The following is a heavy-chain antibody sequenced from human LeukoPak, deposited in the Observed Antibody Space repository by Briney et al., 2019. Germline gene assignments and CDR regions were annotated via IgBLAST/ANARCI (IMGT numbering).Heavy chain of an antibody. J-gene: IGHJ3*02. V-gene: IGHV3-30-3*01. CDR2: ISYDGSNK. D-gene: IGHD6-6*01. CDR3: AREGQLAQDAFDI. Sequence: PGGSLRLSCAASGFTFSSYAMHWVRQAPGKGLEWVAVISYDGSNKYYADSVKGRFTISRDNSKNTLYLQMNSLRAEDTAVYYCAREGQLAQDAFDIWGQGTMVTVSS. CDR1: GFTFSSYA.